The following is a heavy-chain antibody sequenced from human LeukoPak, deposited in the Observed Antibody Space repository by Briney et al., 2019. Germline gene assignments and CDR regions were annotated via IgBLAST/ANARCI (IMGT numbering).Heavy chain of an antibody. CDR2: INPNSGGT. V-gene: IGHV1-2*02. J-gene: IGHJ4*02. CDR3: ARAYGSGSSYHPDY. D-gene: IGHD3-10*01. CDR1: GYTFTAYY. Sequence: ASVKVSCKASGYTFTAYYMHWVRQAPGQGLEWMGWINPNSGGTNSSQKFQDRVTLTRDTSISTAYMKLGSLRSDDTAIYYCARAYGSGSSYHPDYWGQGTLVTVSS.